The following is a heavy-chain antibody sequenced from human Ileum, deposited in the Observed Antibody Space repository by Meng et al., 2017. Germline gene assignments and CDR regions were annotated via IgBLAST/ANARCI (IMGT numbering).Heavy chain of an antibody. J-gene: IGHJ4*02. Sequence: QVPVVQSGAEVKQPGASVKVSCKASGYTFTNYAIQWVRQAPGQRLEWVGWINTDNGETTYSQNFQDRVTLNRDTSAGTVYMYLNSLISEDTAIYYCARERQTSGEDYWGQGTLVTVSS. V-gene: IGHV1-3*04. CDR2: INTDNGET. CDR3: ARERQTSGEDY. CDR1: GYTFTNYA. D-gene: IGHD2-15*01.